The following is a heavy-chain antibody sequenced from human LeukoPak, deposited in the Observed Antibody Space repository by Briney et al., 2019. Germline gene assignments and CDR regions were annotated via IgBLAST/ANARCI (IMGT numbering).Heavy chain of an antibody. D-gene: IGHD2-15*01. J-gene: IGHJ5*02. CDR1: GXTFSSYA. V-gene: IGHV3-23*01. CDR3: ARGCSGGSCYPGAFDP. CDR2: ISGSGGST. Sequence: GGSLRLSCSASGXTFSSYAMGWVRQAPGKGLEWVSTISGSGGSTYYADSVRGRFIISRDNSKNTLYLQVNSLRAEDTAIYYCARGCSGGSCYPGAFDPWGQGTLVTVSS.